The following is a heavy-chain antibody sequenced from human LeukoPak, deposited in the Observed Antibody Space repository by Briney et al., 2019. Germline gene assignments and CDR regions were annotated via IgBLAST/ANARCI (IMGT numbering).Heavy chain of an antibody. V-gene: IGHV3-21*01. Sequence: GGSLRLSCAASGFTFSSYSMNWVRRAPGKGLEWVSSISSSSSYIYYADSVKGRFTISRDNAKNSLYLQMNSLRAEDTAVYYCAREPMVQGVTLDYWGQGTLVTVSS. CDR2: ISSSSSYI. CDR1: GFTFSSYS. J-gene: IGHJ4*02. D-gene: IGHD3-10*01. CDR3: AREPMVQGVTLDY.